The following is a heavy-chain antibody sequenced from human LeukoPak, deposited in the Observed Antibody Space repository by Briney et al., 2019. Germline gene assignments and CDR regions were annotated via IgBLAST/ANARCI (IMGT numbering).Heavy chain of an antibody. D-gene: IGHD3-22*01. Sequence: PSETLSLTCTVSGGSISSSSYYWGWIRQPPGKGLEWIGSIYYSGSTYYNPSLKSRVTISVDTSKNQFSLKLSSVTAADTAVYYCARDRSMIVVVNDAFDIWGQGTMVTVSS. CDR3: ARDRSMIVVVNDAFDI. CDR1: GGSISSSSYY. V-gene: IGHV4-39*07. J-gene: IGHJ3*02. CDR2: IYYSGST.